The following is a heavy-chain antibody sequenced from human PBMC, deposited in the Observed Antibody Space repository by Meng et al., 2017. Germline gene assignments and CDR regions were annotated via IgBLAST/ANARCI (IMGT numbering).Heavy chain of an antibody. CDR1: GGSISSSSYY. Sequence: SETLSLTCTVSGGSISSSSYYWGWIRQPPGKGLEWIGSIYYSGSTYYNPSLKSRVTISVDTSKNQFSLKLSSVTAADTAVYYCARDLSTAATYYFDYWGQG. V-gene: IGHV4-39*07. D-gene: IGHD2-15*01. CDR2: IYYSGST. J-gene: IGHJ4*02. CDR3: ARDLSTAATYYFDY.